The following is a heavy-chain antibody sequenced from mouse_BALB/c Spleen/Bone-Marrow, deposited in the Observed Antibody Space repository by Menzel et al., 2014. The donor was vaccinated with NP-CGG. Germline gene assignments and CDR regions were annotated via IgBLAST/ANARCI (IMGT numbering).Heavy chain of an antibody. CDR3: ARGVWYDAMDY. J-gene: IGHJ4*01. CDR2: ISSGSSTI. D-gene: IGHD2-10*02. CDR1: GFTFSSFG. Sequence: EVMLVESGAGLVQPGGSRKLSCAASGFTFSSFGMHWVRQAPEKGLEWVAYISSGSSTIYYADTVKGRFTISRDNPKNTLFLQMTSLRSEDTAMYYCARGVWYDAMDYWGQGTSVTVSS. V-gene: IGHV5-17*02.